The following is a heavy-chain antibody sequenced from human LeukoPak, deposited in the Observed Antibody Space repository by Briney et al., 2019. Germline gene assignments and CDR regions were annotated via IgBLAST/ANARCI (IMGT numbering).Heavy chain of an antibody. CDR1: GDSVSSNGAA. V-gene: IGHV6-1*01. D-gene: IGHD6-13*01. CDR3: ARGRSWPLDY. J-gene: IGHJ4*02. CDR2: TYYRSKWYN. Sequence: SQTLSLTCAISGDSVSSNGAAWNWIRQSPSRGLEWLGRTYYRSKWYNDYAASVKSRIIINPDTSKSQFSLQLNSVTPEDTAIYYCARGRSWPLDYWGQGTLVTVSS.